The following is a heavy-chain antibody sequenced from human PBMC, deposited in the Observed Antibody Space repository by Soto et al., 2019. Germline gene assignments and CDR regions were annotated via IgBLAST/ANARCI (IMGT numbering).Heavy chain of an antibody. Sequence: QVQLVQSGAEVKKPGASVKVSCKASGYSFINYGISWVRQAPGQGLEWMGWINSYSGNTNYAQKFQGRVTMTTDTSTSTAYMGLRSLRSDDTAVYYCARDGADYYGMDVWGQGTTVTVSS. CDR3: ARDGADYYGMDV. CDR2: INSYSGNT. J-gene: IGHJ6*02. CDR1: GYSFINYG. D-gene: IGHD3-10*01. V-gene: IGHV1-18*01.